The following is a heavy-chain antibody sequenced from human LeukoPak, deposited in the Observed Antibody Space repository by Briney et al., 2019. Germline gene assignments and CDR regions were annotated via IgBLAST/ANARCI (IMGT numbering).Heavy chain of an antibody. CDR3: ARVRPLYYDFWSGYYPYFDY. CDR2: IYYSGST. J-gene: IGHJ4*02. V-gene: IGHV4-39*07. Sequence: SETLSLTCTVSGVSISSSSYYWGWIRQPPGKGLEWIGSIYYSGSTYYNPSLKSRVTISVDTSKNQFSLKLSSVTAADTAVYYCARVRPLYYDFWSGYYPYFDYWGQGTLVTVSS. CDR1: GVSISSSSYY. D-gene: IGHD3-3*01.